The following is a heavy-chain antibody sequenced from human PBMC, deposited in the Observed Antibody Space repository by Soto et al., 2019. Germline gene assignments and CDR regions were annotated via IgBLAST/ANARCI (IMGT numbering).Heavy chain of an antibody. CDR2: INHSGST. CDR3: ARAGYSYGWSTIDY. D-gene: IGHD5-18*01. CDR1: GGSFSGYY. Sequence: SETLSLTCAVYGGSFSGYYWSWIRQPPGKGLEWIGEINHSGSTNYNPSLKSRVTISVDTSKNQFSLKLSSVTAADTAVYYCARAGYSYGWSTIDYWGQGPLVTVYS. J-gene: IGHJ4*02. V-gene: IGHV4-34*01.